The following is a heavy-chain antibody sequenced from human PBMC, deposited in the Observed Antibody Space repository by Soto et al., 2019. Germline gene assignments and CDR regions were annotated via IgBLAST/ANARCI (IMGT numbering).Heavy chain of an antibody. V-gene: IGHV3-43*01. Sequence: PGGSLRLSCAASGFRFDDYNMHWVRQAPGKGLEWVSLITWNGGNKYYEDSVEGRFTISRDGTTQSVSLQMTSLKREDTGVYYCARETLSFGSALDVWGQGTTVTVS. CDR3: ARETLSFGSALDV. CDR1: GFRFDDYN. J-gene: IGHJ6*02. CDR2: ITWNGGNK. D-gene: IGHD3-3*01.